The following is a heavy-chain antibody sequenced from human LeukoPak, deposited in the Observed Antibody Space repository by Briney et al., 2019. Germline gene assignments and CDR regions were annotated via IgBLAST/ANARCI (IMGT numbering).Heavy chain of an antibody. D-gene: IGHD6-13*01. V-gene: IGHV3-23*01. CDR2: IIGSGGST. Sequence: PGGSLRLSCAASGFTFSSFAMSWVRQAPGRGLEWVSAIIGSGGSTYYADSEKGRFTISRDNSKNTLYLQMNSLRAEDTAVYYCAKASQIAEEGWFDPWGQGTLVTVSS. J-gene: IGHJ5*02. CDR1: GFTFSSFA. CDR3: AKASQIAEEGWFDP.